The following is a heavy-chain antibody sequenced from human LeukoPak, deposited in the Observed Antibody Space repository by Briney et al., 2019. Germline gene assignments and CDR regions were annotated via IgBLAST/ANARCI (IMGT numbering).Heavy chain of an antibody. Sequence: KPSETLSLTCAVYGGSFSGYYWSWIRQPPGKGLEWIGEINHSGSTNYNPSLKSRVTISVDTSKNQFSLKLSSVTAADTAVYYCARAPFGVVHLFGYWGQGTLVTVSS. CDR2: INHSGST. J-gene: IGHJ4*02. CDR3: ARAPFGVVHLFGY. CDR1: GGSFSGYY. V-gene: IGHV4-34*01. D-gene: IGHD3-3*01.